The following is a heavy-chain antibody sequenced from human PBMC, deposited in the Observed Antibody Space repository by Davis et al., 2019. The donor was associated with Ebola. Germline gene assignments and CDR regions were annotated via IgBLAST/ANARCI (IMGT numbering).Heavy chain of an antibody. CDR3: ARQWLYYYDSSGYYSPHCFDY. V-gene: IGHV4-39*01. CDR2: IYYSGSS. CDR1: GGSISSSSYY. D-gene: IGHD3-22*01. J-gene: IGHJ4*02. Sequence: SETLSLTCTVSGGSISSSSYYCGWIRQPPGKGLEWIGSIYYSGSSYYNPSLKSRVTISVDTSKNQFSLKLSSVTAADTAVYYCARQWLYYYDSSGYYSPHCFDYWGQGTLVTVSS.